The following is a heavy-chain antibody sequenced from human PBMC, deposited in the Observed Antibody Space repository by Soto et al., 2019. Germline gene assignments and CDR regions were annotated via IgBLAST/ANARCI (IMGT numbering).Heavy chain of an antibody. V-gene: IGHV4-38-2*02. CDR1: GFSISIDYF. Sequence: SETLSLTCAVSGFSISIDYFCGCIRQPPGKGLEWIGSIYHTGTTYYSPSLKSRATIFLDTSKNQFSLNLTSVTAADTAIYYCARDGLRYFDSSGYYSGPPLDYWGQGARVTVSS. CDR3: ARDGLRYFDSSGYYSGPPLDY. CDR2: IYHTGTT. J-gene: IGHJ4*02. D-gene: IGHD3-22*01.